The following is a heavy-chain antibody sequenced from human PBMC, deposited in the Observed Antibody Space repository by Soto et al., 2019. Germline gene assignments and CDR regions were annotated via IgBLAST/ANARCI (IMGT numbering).Heavy chain of an antibody. V-gene: IGHV5-10-1*01. Sequence: EVQLVQSGAEVKKPGKSLRISCTGSGYSFTSYWISGERQKPGKRLEWMGRIDPSDSYTNYSPSFQGHVTISADKSISTAYLQWSSLKASDTAMYYCARRHSSSSAFDPWGQGTLVTVSS. CDR3: ARRHSSSSAFDP. CDR1: GYSFTSYW. J-gene: IGHJ5*02. CDR2: IDPSDSYT. D-gene: IGHD6-13*01.